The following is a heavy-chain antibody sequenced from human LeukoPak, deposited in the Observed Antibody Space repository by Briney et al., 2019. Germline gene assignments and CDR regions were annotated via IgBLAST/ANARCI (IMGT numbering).Heavy chain of an antibody. CDR2: IIPIFGTK. J-gene: IGHJ6*03. CDR3: ARDRIPAAPSYSYFYMDV. V-gene: IGHV1-69*05. CDR1: GGDLGRYG. Sequence: ASVKVSCKASGGDLGRYGISWVRLAPGQGLEWMGGIIPIFGTKNYAQRFQGRVTITTDESTSAVYMELSSLRSEDTAVYYCARDRIPAAPSYSYFYMDVWGKGTTVTVSS. D-gene: IGHD6-13*01.